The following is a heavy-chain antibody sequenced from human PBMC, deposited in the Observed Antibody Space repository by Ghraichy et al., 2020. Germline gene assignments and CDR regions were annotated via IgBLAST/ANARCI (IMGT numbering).Heavy chain of an antibody. Sequence: GGSLRLSCAASGFTFSNAWMSWVRQAPGKGLEWVGRIKSKTDGGTTDYAAPVKGRFTISRDDSKNTLYLQMNSLKTEDTAVYYCTTDKEGDYGGNSGFREARPRFDYWGQGTLVTVSS. CDR3: TTDKEGDYGGNSGFREARPRFDY. V-gene: IGHV3-15*01. CDR1: GFTFSNAW. CDR2: IKSKTDGGTT. D-gene: IGHD4-23*01. J-gene: IGHJ4*02.